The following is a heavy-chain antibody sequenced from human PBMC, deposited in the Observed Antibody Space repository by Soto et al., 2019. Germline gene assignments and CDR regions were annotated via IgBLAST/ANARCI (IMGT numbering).Heavy chain of an antibody. Sequence: SETLSLTCTVSGGSISSGGYYWSWIRQHPGKGLEWIGYIYYSGSTYYNPSLKSRVTISVDTSKNQFSLKLSSVTAADTAVYYCARRFLEWLPNNWFDPWGQGTLVTVSS. V-gene: IGHV4-31*03. D-gene: IGHD3-3*01. CDR2: IYYSGST. J-gene: IGHJ5*02. CDR1: GGSISSGGYY. CDR3: ARRFLEWLPNNWFDP.